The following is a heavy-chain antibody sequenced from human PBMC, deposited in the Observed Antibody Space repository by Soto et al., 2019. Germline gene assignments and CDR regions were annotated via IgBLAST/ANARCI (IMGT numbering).Heavy chain of an antibody. Sequence: SETLSLTCAVYGGSFSDFYWSWIRQPPGKGLEWIGEINHSGSTNYNPSLKSRVTISVDTSKNQFSLKLSSVTAADTAVYYCARGSLSAIFGVVAFDYWGQGTLVTVSS. D-gene: IGHD3-3*01. CDR3: ARGSLSAIFGVVAFDY. CDR2: INHSGST. CDR1: GGSFSDFY. J-gene: IGHJ4*02. V-gene: IGHV4-34*01.